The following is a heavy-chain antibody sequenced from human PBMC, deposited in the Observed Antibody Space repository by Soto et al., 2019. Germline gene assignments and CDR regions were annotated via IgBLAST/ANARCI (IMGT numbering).Heavy chain of an antibody. D-gene: IGHD3-22*01. CDR2: ISYDGSNK. J-gene: IGHJ4*02. CDR1: GFTFSSYG. V-gene: IGHV3-30*18. Sequence: GGSLRLSCAASGFTFSSYGMHWVRQAPGKGLEWVAVISYDGSNKYYADSVKGRFTISRDNSKNTLYLQMNSLRAEDTAVYYCAKGPSLPYYYDSSGYSDYWGQGTLVNVSS. CDR3: AKGPSLPYYYDSSGYSDY.